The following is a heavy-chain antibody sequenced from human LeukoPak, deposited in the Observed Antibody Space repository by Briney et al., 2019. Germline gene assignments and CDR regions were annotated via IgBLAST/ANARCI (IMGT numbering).Heavy chain of an antibody. Sequence: GGSLRLSCAASGFTFSDYYMSWIRQAPGKGLEWVSYISSSSSYTNYADSVKGRFTISRDNAKNSLYLQMNSLRAEDTAVYYCARSIGYYDFWSGYQTDWGQGTLVTVCS. J-gene: IGHJ4*02. CDR3: ARSIGYYDFWSGYQTD. CDR1: GFTFSDYY. D-gene: IGHD3-3*01. CDR2: ISSSSSYT. V-gene: IGHV3-11*06.